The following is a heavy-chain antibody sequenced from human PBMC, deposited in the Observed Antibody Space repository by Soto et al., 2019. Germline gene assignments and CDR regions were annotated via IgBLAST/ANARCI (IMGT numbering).Heavy chain of an antibody. Sequence: GAAGGTIVDHDGRWISKKKKKGLEWVSYISSSGSTIYYADSVKGRFTISRDNAKNSLYLQMNSLRAEDTAVFYCSERRRVCELFARAKDSWGQAPLVTSPQ. CDR3: SERRRVCELFARAKDS. CDR2: ISSSGSTI. D-gene: IGHD1-26*01. V-gene: IGHV3-11*01. CDR1: GGTIVDHD. J-gene: IGHJ4*02.